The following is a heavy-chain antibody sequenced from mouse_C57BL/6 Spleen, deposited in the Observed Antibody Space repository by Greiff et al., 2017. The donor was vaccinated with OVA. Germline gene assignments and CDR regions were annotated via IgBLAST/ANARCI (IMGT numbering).Heavy chain of an antibody. Sequence: EVQLQQSGPELVKPGASVKISCKASGYTFTDYYMNWVKQSHGKSLEWIGDINPNNGGTSYNQKFKGKATLTVDKSSRTAYMELRSLTSEDAAVYYCARVYYGSSFDYWGQGTTLTVSS. D-gene: IGHD1-1*01. CDR1: GYTFTDYY. CDR2: INPNNGGT. CDR3: ARVYYGSSFDY. J-gene: IGHJ2*01. V-gene: IGHV1-26*01.